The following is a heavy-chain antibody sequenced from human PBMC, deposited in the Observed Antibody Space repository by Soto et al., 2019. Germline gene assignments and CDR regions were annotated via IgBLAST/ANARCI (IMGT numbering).Heavy chain of an antibody. CDR2: IRSKAYGGTT. V-gene: IGHV3-49*03. D-gene: IGHD6-13*01. J-gene: IGHJ4*02. CDR3: CYAAREQLALPVDY. Sequence: GGSLRLSCTASGFTFGDYAMSWFRQAPGKGLEWVGFIRSKAYGGTTEYAASVKGRFTISRDDSKSIAYLQMNSLKTEDTAVYYCCYAAREQLALPVDYWGQGTLVTVSS. CDR1: GFTFGDYA.